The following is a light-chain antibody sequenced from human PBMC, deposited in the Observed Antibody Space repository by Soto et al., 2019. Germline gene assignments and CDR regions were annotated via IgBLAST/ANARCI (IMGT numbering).Light chain of an antibody. J-gene: IGKJ2*01. CDR3: QQSVNLPYT. Sequence: DIPMTQSPSSLSASVGDRVTITCQASQDIIKSLNWYQRKPGTAPKLLIYSVSTLETGVPSRFSGSGSGTQFTFTISGLQPEDIATYYCQQSVNLPYTFGQGTKVEI. V-gene: IGKV1-33*01. CDR1: QDIIKS. CDR2: SVS.